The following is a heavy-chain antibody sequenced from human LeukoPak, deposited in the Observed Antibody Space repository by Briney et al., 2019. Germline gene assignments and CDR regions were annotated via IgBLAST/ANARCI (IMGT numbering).Heavy chain of an antibody. CDR1: VDSIRIDY. J-gene: IGHJ2*01. D-gene: IGHD2-15*01. V-gene: IGHV4-59*01. CDR3: ARGPIAVVAGTQYPYWYFDL. CDR2: LSYSGST. Sequence: PSETLCLTPAVPVDSIRIDYSSCVPDPPGRGLACGGYLSYSGSTNYNASFKSRETMSVDTSKNQISMKLSSVTAADTAVYYRARGPIAVVAGTQYPYWYFDLWGRGTLVTVSS.